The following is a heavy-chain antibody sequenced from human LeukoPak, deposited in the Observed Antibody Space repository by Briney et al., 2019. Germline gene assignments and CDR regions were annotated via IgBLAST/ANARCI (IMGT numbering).Heavy chain of an antibody. Sequence: SETLSLTCTVSGGSISSYYWSWIRQPAGKGLEWIGRIYTSGSTNYNPSLKSRVTMSVDTSKNQFSLKLSSVTAADTAVYYCARVYYDILTGYFWGAFDIWGQGTMVTVS. V-gene: IGHV4-4*07. CDR3: ARVYYDILTGYFWGAFDI. CDR1: GGSISSYY. D-gene: IGHD3-9*01. J-gene: IGHJ3*02. CDR2: IYTSGST.